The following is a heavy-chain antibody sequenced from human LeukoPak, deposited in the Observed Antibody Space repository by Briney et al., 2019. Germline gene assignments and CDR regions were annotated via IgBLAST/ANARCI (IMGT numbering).Heavy chain of an antibody. V-gene: IGHV4-39*01. D-gene: IGHD3-16*01. J-gene: IGHJ4*02. CDR1: GGSISSSSYY. CDR3: ARHSPRSRYDYVLGSFYRAYYFDY. CDR2: IYYSGST. Sequence: PSETLSLTCTVSGGSISSSSYYWGWIRQPPGKGLEWIGSIYYSGSTYYNPSLKSRVTISVDTSKNQFSLKLSSVTAADTAVYYCARHSPRSRYDYVLGSFYRAYYFDYWGQGTLVTVSS.